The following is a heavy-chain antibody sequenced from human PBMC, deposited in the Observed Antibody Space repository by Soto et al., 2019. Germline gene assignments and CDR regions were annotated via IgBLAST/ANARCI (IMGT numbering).Heavy chain of an antibody. CDR3: ARTTAVPNTLRSRYFFDY. D-gene: IGHD4-17*01. CDR2: VYYSGTT. J-gene: IGHJ4*02. V-gene: IGHV4-61*01. CDR1: GGSVSNKTYY. Sequence: NPSETLSLTYSVSGGSVSNKTYYWSWIRQPPGKRLEWIGYVYYSGTTNYNPSLKSRVTISVDLSKNQFSLRLSSVTTADTALYYCARTTAVPNTLRSRYFFDYWGQGTLVTVSS.